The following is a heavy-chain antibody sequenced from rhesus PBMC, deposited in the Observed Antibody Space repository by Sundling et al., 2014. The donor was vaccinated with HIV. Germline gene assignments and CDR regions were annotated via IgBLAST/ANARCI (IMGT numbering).Heavy chain of an antibody. D-gene: IGHD6-31*01. V-gene: IGHV3-54*02. CDR3: ARDPDSSGWGKYFEF. CDR2: IWFDGSNR. Sequence: EVQLVESGGGLVQPGGSLRLSCAASGFTFSTYGMHWVRQAPGKGLEWVALIWFDGSNRYYADSVKDRFTISRDNSKNMLYLQMNNLKLDDAAVYYCARDPDSSGWGKYFEFWGQGALVTVSS. J-gene: IGHJ1*01. CDR1: GFTFSTYG.